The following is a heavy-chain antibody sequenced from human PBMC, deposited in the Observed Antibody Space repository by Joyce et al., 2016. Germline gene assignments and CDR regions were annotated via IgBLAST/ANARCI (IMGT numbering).Heavy chain of an antibody. Sequence: VQLVQSGAEVKKPGASVKVSCKASGYTFINYGINWVRQAPGQGLEWMGWISTYNGNTNYAQKLQVRVTMTTDTSTTTAYMELRSLRSDDTAMYYCARDRAGTIDYWGQGTLVTVSS. CDR2: ISTYNGNT. V-gene: IGHV1-18*01. D-gene: IGHD1-1*01. CDR1: GYTFINYG. J-gene: IGHJ4*02. CDR3: ARDRAGTIDY.